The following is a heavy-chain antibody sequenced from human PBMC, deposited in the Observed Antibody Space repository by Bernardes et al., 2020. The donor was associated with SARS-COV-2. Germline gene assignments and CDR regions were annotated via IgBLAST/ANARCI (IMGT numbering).Heavy chain of an antibody. CDR3: GRDLYCSSSACYWDY. V-gene: IGHV1-18*01. Sequence: ASVKVSCKASGYTFTSYGISWVRQAPGQGLEWMGWISAYNGNTNYAQKLQGRVTMTTDTSTSTAYMELRSLRSDDTAVYYCGRDLYCSSSACYWDYWGQGTLVTVSS. CDR2: ISAYNGNT. J-gene: IGHJ4*02. CDR1: GYTFTSYG. D-gene: IGHD2-2*01.